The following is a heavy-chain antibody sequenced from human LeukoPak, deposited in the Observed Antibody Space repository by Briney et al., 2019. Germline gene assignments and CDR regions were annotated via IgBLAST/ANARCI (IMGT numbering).Heavy chain of an antibody. V-gene: IGHV3-21*01. Sequence: GGSLRLSCAASGFTFSAYSMNWVRQAPGKGLEWVSSTSSGSRYIYYADSVEGRFTISRDNAKDSLYLQMNSLRAEDTAVYYCAKCSGGNCYHSDDHWGQGTLVTVSP. CDR2: TSSGSRYI. D-gene: IGHD2-15*01. CDR3: AKCSGGNCYHSDDH. CDR1: GFTFSAYS. J-gene: IGHJ5*02.